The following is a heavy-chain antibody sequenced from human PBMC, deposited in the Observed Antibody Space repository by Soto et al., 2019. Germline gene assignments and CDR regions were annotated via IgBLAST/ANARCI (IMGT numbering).Heavy chain of an antibody. D-gene: IGHD6-6*01. CDR3: ARNLVQCDNYYHMDV. Sequence: SGGSLRLSCEASGSKFNNYGIHWVRHLQGKGLEWVAVTLFDGSKQYYADSVEGRFTISRDNSKNTLFLQLTSLRAEDTAVYYCARNLVQCDNYYHMDVWGRGTTVTVSS. J-gene: IGHJ6*02. CDR1: GSKFNNYG. V-gene: IGHV3-33*03. CDR2: TLFDGSKQ.